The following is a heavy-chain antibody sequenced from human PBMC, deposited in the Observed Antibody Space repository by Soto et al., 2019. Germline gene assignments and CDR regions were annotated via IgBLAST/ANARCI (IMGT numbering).Heavy chain of an antibody. CDR1: GFSLSTSGVA. V-gene: IGHV2-5*02. D-gene: IGHD6-6*01. J-gene: IGHJ3*02. CDR2: IFWDDDK. Sequence: QITLKESGPPLVKPTQTLTLTCSFSGFSLSTSGVAVGWIRQPPGKALEWLALIFWDDDKRYSPSLKSRLTITKDTSKNQVVLTMTNMHPVDTATYYCAHRQNEYSRAGCSFEIRGQGTLVTISS. CDR3: AHRQNEYSRAGCSFEI.